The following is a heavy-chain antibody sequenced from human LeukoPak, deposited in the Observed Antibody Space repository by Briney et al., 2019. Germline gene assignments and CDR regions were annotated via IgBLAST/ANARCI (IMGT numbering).Heavy chain of an antibody. Sequence: SETLSLTCNVSGDSINSYYWSWIRQPPGKELEWIGYIYYSGSTNYNPSLKSRVTISVDTSKNQFPLKLSSVTAADTAVYYCARHTTMAHFDYWGQGTLVTVSS. CDR3: ARHTTMAHFDY. D-gene: IGHD5-18*01. CDR1: GDSINSYY. CDR2: IYYSGST. J-gene: IGHJ4*02. V-gene: IGHV4-59*08.